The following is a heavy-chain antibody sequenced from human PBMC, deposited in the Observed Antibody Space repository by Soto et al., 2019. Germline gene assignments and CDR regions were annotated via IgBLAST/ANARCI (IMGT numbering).Heavy chain of an antibody. CDR3: AREHVSWFDP. CDR1: GYTFTSYD. J-gene: IGHJ5*02. D-gene: IGHD3-16*01. V-gene: IGHV1-8*01. CDR2: INPNSGNT. Sequence: QVQLVQSGAEVKKPGASVKVSCKTSGYTFTSYDINWVRQATGQGLEWMGWINPNSGNTGYAQKFQGRVTMTRNTSIRTAYMELSRLRSEDTAGYYCAREHVSWFDPWGQGTLVTVSS.